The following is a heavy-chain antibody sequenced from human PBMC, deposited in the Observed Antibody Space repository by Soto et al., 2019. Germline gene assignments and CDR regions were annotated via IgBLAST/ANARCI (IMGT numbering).Heavy chain of an antibody. Sequence: QVQLQESGPGMVKPSETLSLSCTDSTGSLSNSYWNCIRQPAGKGLEWIGRIYTSGSTTYTPSLRSRVSMSVDTSKNQFSRKLNSVNAADTAVYDCARISHKESGFDPWGKGTQGTVSS. V-gene: IGHV4-4*07. CDR1: TGSLSNSY. CDR3: ARISHKESGFDP. J-gene: IGHJ5*02. CDR2: IYTSGST.